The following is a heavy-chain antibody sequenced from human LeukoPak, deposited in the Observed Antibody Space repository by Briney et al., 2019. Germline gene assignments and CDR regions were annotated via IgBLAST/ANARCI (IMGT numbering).Heavy chain of an antibody. CDR3: ARDHGRSNSWPDS. D-gene: IGHD6-13*01. J-gene: IGHJ4*02. CDR2: INPNGGGT. V-gene: IGHV1-2*02. CDR1: GYTFTDYY. Sequence: ASVTVSCKASGYTFTDYYIHWVRQAPGQGLDWMGWINPNGGGTSFAPKLQGRVIMTRETSINTAHMELSSLTSDDTAVYYCARDHGRSNSWPDSWGQGALVTVSS.